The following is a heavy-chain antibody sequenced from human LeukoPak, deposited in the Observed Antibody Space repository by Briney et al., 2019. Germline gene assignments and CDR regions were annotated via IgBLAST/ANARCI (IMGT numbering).Heavy chain of an antibody. Sequence: SETLSLTCTVSGGSISSYYWSWIRQPPGKGLEWIGYIYTSGSTNYNPSLKSRVTISVDTSKNQFSLKLRSVTAADTAVYYCASQVGATTSPFDYWGQGTLVTVSS. CDR2: IYTSGST. CDR3: ASQVGATTSPFDY. D-gene: IGHD1-26*01. J-gene: IGHJ4*02. V-gene: IGHV4-4*09. CDR1: GGSISSYY.